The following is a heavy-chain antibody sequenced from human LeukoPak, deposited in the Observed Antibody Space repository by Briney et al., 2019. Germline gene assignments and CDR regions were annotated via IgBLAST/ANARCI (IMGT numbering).Heavy chain of an antibody. CDR3: ARDGGSDQYYFDN. V-gene: IGHV4-34*01. CDR2: ISYSGNT. CDR1: GGSFSGYY. D-gene: IGHD6-19*01. Sequence: KPSETLSLTCAVYGGSFSGYYWSWIRQPPGKGLEWIAEISYSGNTHYNPSLKSRVIISLDKSKNLVFLKLNSVTAADTAMYYCARDGGSDQYYFDNWGQGTLVTVSS. J-gene: IGHJ4*02.